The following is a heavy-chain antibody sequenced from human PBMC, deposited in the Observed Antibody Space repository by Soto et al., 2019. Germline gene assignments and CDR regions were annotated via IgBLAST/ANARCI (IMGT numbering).Heavy chain of an antibody. D-gene: IGHD3-3*01. CDR1: GFTFSSYA. V-gene: IGHV3-30-3*01. J-gene: IGHJ4*02. Sequence: GSLRLSCAASGFTFSSYAMHWVRQAPGKGLEWVAVISYDGSNKYYADSVKGRFTISRDNSKNTLYLQMNSLRAEDTAVYYCARGTYYDFWGVFDYWGQGTLVTVSS. CDR3: ARGTYYDFWGVFDY. CDR2: ISYDGSNK.